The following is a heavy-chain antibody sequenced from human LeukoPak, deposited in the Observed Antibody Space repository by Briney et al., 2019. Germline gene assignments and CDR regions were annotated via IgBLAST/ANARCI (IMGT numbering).Heavy chain of an antibody. J-gene: IGHJ3*02. Sequence: PSETLSLTCTVSGGSISSYYWSWIRQPPGKGLEWIGYIYYSGSTNYNPSLKSRVTISVDTSKNQFSLKLSSVTAADTAVYYCARPAGGQPHVAFDIWGQGTMVTVSS. D-gene: IGHD3-10*01. V-gene: IGHV4-59*01. CDR1: GGSISSYY. CDR3: ARPAGGQPHVAFDI. CDR2: IYYSGST.